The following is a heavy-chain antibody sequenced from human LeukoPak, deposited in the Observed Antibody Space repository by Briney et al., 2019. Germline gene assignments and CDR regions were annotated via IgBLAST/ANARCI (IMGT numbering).Heavy chain of an antibody. CDR1: GGSISRGSYY. Sequence: PSETLSLTCTVSGGSISRGSYYWSWIRQPPGKGLEWIGYIYYSGTTNYNPSLKRRVTISVDTSKNQFSLKLSSVTAADTAVYYCARGKNHLELLPRIDYWGQGTLITVSS. D-gene: IGHD3-10*01. CDR2: IYYSGTT. J-gene: IGHJ4*02. V-gene: IGHV4-61*01. CDR3: ARGKNHLELLPRIDY.